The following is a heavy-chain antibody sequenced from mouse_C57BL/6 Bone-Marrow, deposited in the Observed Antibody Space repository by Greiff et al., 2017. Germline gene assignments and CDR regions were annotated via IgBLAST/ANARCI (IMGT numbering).Heavy chain of an antibody. CDR2: IDPSDTST. CDR3: ARVVAEGFAD. D-gene: IGHD1-1*01. Sequence: QVQLKQPGAELVRPGTSVKLSCKASDYTFTSYWMHWVKQRPGQGLEWIGVIDPSDTSTNYNQKFKGKATLTVDTSSSTAYMQLSSLTSEDSAVYYWARVVAEGFADWGKGTLVTVSA. V-gene: IGHV1-59*01. CDR1: DYTFTSYW. J-gene: IGHJ3*01.